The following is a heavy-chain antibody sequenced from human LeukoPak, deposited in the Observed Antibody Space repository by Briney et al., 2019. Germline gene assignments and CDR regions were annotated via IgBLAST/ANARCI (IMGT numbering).Heavy chain of an antibody. D-gene: IGHD5-24*01. V-gene: IGHV3-53*01. CDR3: AKSGYNRFDY. CDR1: GFTVSSNS. J-gene: IGHJ4*02. Sequence: GGPLSLSCEPSGFTVSSNSISGVRQAPGRGLEWVSVIYSGGSTYYADSVKGRFTISRDNSKNTLYLQMNSLRADDTAVYYCAKSGYNRFDYWGQGTLVTVSS. CDR2: IYSGGST.